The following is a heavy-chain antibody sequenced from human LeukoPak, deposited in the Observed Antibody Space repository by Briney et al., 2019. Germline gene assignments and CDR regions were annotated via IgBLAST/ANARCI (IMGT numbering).Heavy chain of an antibody. J-gene: IGHJ3*02. CDR1: GFTFSTYA. V-gene: IGHV3-30*18. CDR3: AKEETTQYAAFDI. CDR2: ISLEGSNN. D-gene: IGHD1-14*01. Sequence: PGGSLRLSRAASGFTFSTYAMHWVRQAPGKGREWVAVISLEGSNNYYVGAVRGRFIISRDNSKNTLTMQRNSVRAEDTAMYDCAKEETTQYAAFDIRGQGTMVTVSS.